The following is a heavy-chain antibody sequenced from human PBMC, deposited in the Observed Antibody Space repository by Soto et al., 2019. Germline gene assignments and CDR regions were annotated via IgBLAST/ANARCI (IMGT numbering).Heavy chain of an antibody. Sequence: QVQLVESGGGLVKPGGSLRLSCAASGFTFSDYYMSWIRQAPGKGLECISYISGRSNFTKYADSVKGRFTISRDNAKNSLYLQMNSLRAEDTAVYYCARREATTVTTRIYNWFDPWGQGTLVTVSS. J-gene: IGHJ5*02. V-gene: IGHV3-11*06. CDR2: ISGRSNFT. CDR3: ARREATTVTTRIYNWFDP. D-gene: IGHD4-17*01. CDR1: GFTFSDYY.